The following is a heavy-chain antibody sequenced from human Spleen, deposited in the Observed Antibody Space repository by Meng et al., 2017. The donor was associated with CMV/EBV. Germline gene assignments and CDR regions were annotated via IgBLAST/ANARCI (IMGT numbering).Heavy chain of an antibody. D-gene: IGHD1-1*01. V-gene: IGHV4-34*01. CDR2: INHSGST. CDR3: AREDDHWFDP. CDR1: GGSFIGYD. J-gene: IGHJ5*02. Sequence: VQLQELGAGGVKPSETLSLTCAVYGGSFIGYDWSWLRQPPGKGLEWIGEINHSGSTNYNPSLKSRVTISVDTSKNQFSLKLSSVTAAVTAVYYCAREDDHWFDPWGQGTLVTVSS.